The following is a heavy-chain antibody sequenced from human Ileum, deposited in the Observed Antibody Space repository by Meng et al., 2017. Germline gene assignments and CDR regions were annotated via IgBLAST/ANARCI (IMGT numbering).Heavy chain of an antibody. CDR1: GGSVSSNIAA. V-gene: IGHV6-1*02. J-gene: IGHJ4*02. D-gene: IGHD3-3*01. Sequence: QVQRQQSGPGLVKPSQTLSLPCAVSGGSVSSNIAAWNWIRQSPLRGLEWLGRTYYRSKWYSEYAVSVKSRISITPDTSKNQFSLQMNSVTPEDTAVYYCASGSGSLDYWGPGTLVTVSS. CDR2: TYYRSKWYS. CDR3: ASGSGSLDY.